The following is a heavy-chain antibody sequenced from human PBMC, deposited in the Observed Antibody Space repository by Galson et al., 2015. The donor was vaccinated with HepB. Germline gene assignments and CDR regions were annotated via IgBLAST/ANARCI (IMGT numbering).Heavy chain of an antibody. Sequence: LRLSCAASGFTFSGYSMNWVRQAPGKGLEWVSSISSSSSYIYYADSVKGRFTISRDNAKSSLYLQMNSLRAEDTAVYYCARWGDCSGGSCYSDYWGQGTLVTVSS. CDR1: GFTFSGYS. D-gene: IGHD2-15*01. CDR3: ARWGDCSGGSCYSDY. J-gene: IGHJ4*02. V-gene: IGHV3-21*01. CDR2: ISSSSSYI.